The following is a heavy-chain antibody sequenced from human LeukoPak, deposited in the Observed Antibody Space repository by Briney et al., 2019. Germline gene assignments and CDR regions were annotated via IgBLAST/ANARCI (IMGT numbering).Heavy chain of an antibody. CDR1: GGSFSGYC. Sequence: SETLSLTCAVSGGSFSGYCWTWIRQPPGKGLEWIGEINHSGSTNYNPSHKCRVTISVDTSKKQVSQKVTSVRGADTAVYYCARHWGLRAPDYGGQGTLVTVSS. J-gene: IGHJ4*02. V-gene: IGHV4-34*01. CDR3: ARHWGLRAPDY. D-gene: IGHD7-27*01. CDR2: INHSGST.